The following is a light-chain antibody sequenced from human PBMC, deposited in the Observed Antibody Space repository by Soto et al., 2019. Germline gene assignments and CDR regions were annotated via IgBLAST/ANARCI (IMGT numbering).Light chain of an antibody. Sequence: EIVVTKSPATPSVSTGERATLACRARQSFSSTLAYYQQKHGQAHRLLIDGASTRATGIPARFRASGSGTEFTLTISSLQSEDFVVYYCQQHNNWPRSFGQGTQCEIQ. V-gene: IGKV3-15*01. J-gene: IGKJ1*01. CDR2: GAS. CDR1: QSFSST. CDR3: QQHNNWPRS.